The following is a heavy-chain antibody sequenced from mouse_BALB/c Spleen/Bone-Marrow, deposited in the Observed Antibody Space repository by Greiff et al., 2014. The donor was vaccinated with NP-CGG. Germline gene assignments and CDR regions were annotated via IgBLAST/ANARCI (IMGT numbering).Heavy chain of an antibody. CDR1: GYTFTSYW. Sequence: QVQLQQPGAELVKPGSSVKLSCKASGYTFTSYWMHWVKQRPGQGLEWIGEINPSNGRTNYNEKFKNKATLTVDKSSSTAYMQLSSLTSEDSAVYSCAGGTPFAYWGQGTLVTASA. D-gene: IGHD2-14*01. J-gene: IGHJ3*01. CDR2: INPSNGRT. CDR3: AGGTPFAY. V-gene: IGHV1S81*02.